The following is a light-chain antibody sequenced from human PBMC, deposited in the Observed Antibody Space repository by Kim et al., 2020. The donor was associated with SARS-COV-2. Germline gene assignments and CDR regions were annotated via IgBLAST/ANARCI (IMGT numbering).Light chain of an antibody. V-gene: IGLV4-60*03. CDR3: ETWDSNSWV. J-gene: IGLJ3*02. CDR1: SGHSSYI. CDR2: LEGSGSY. Sequence: QPVLTQSSSASASLGSSVKHTCTLSSGHSSYIIAWHQQQPGKAPRYLMKLEGSGSYNKGSGVPDRFSGSSSGADRYLTISNLQSEDEADYYCETWDSNSWVFGGGTQLTVL.